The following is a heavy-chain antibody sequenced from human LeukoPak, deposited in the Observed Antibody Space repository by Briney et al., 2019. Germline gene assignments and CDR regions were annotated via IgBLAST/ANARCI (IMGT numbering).Heavy chain of an antibody. CDR2: ISAYNGNT. J-gene: IGHJ4*02. D-gene: IGHD6-19*01. CDR3: ARVLPWVAGSPRTVDY. CDR1: GGTFSSYA. Sequence: ASVKVSCKASGGTFSSYAISWVRQAPGQGLEWMGWISAYNGNTNYAQKLQGRVTMTTDTSTSTAYMELRSLRSDDTAVYYCARVLPWVAGSPRTVDYWGQGTLVTVSS. V-gene: IGHV1-18*01.